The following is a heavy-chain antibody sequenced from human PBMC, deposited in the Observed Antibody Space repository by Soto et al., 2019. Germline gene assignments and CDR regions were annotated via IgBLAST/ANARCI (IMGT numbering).Heavy chain of an antibody. D-gene: IGHD4-17*01. V-gene: IGHV3-30-3*01. J-gene: IGHJ1*01. CDR2: ISYDGSIK. Sequence: QVQLVESGGGVVQPGRSLRLSCAASGFTFSSYAMHWVRQAPGKGLEWVAVISYDGSIKYYADSVKGRFTISRDNSKNTLYLQMNSLRAEDTAVYYCARPTTVTTRDFQHWGQGTLVTVSS. CDR1: GFTFSSYA. CDR3: ARPTTVTTRDFQH.